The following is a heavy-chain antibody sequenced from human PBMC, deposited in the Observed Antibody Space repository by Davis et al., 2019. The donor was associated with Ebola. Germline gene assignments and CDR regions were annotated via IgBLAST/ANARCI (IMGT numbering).Heavy chain of an antibody. D-gene: IGHD6-13*01. V-gene: IGHV1-18*01. CDR3: ARGIAAAETWGYYYYGMDV. CDR2: TTVYNGNT. J-gene: IGHJ6*02. CDR1: GGTLRTHG. Sequence: APVKVSCKAAGGTLRTHGISWVRQAPGQGLEWMGWTTVYNGNTKFARSLQGRASMTTDTSTSTAYMELRRLRSDDTAVYYCARGIAAAETWGYYYYGMDVWGQGTTVTVSS.